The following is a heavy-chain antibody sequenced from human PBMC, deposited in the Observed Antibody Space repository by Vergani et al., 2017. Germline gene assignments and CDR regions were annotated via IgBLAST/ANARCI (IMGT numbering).Heavy chain of an antibody. CDR2: IHPADSDT. V-gene: IGHV5-51*01. CDR3: ARLYGRDSSGSKYFDY. J-gene: IGHJ4*02. CDR1: GYSFTNYW. D-gene: IGHD3-22*01. Sequence: EVQLVQSGAEVQKPGESLKISCQISGYSFTNYWIGWVREMPGKGLGGMGIIHPADSDTRYSPSFQGLVTIPVDKSINTAYLQRSSLRASDSAMYYCARLYGRDSSGSKYFDYWGQGTLVTVSS.